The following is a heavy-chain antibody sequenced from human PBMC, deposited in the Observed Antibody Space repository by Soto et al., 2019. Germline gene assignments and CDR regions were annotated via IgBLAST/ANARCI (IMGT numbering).Heavy chain of an antibody. Sequence: SVKVSCKASGGTFSSYAISWVRQAPGQGLEWMGGIIPIFGTANYAQKFQGRVTITADESTSTAYMELSSLRSEDTAVYYCARARYYYDSSGYWTFDYWGQGTLVTVSS. V-gene: IGHV1-69*13. J-gene: IGHJ4*02. CDR1: GGTFSSYA. D-gene: IGHD3-22*01. CDR3: ARARYYYDSSGYWTFDY. CDR2: IIPIFGTA.